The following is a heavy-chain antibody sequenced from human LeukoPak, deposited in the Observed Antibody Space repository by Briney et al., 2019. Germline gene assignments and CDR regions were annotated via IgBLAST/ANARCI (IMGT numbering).Heavy chain of an antibody. Sequence: GGSLRLSCAASGFTLSSYGMHWVRQAPGKGPEWVAVISYDGSNKYYADSVKGRFTISRDNSKNTLYLQMNSLRAEDTAVYYCAKATVADYYFDYWGQGTLVTVSS. CDR1: GFTLSSYG. CDR2: ISYDGSNK. J-gene: IGHJ4*02. CDR3: AKATVADYYFDY. D-gene: IGHD6-19*01. V-gene: IGHV3-30*18.